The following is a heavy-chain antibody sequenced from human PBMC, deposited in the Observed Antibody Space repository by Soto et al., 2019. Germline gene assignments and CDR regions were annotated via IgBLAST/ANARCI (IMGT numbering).Heavy chain of an antibody. CDR1: GGTFSSYA. D-gene: IGHD5-18*01. CDR2: IIPIFGTA. J-gene: IGHJ4*02. CDR3: ASDMDRSMETDY. Sequence: SVKVSCKASGGTFSSYAISWVRQAPGQGLEWMGGIIPIFGTANYAQKLQGRVTITPDGSTSTAYMELSSLRSEDTAVYYCASDMDRSMETDYWGQGXLVTVYS. V-gene: IGHV1-69*13.